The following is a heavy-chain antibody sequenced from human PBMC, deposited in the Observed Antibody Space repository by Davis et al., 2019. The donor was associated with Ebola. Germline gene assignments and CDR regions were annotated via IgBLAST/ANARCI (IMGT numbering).Heavy chain of an antibody. Sequence: GESLKISCAASGFTFGSSAMSWVRQAPGKGLELVSVISGSGGTTYYAASVKGRFTISRDSSKNTLYLQMNSLRAEDTAVYYCAKLAGITMISNLDYWGQGTLVTVSS. V-gene: IGHV3-23*01. CDR3: AKLAGITMISNLDY. CDR2: ISGSGGTT. D-gene: IGHD3-22*01. J-gene: IGHJ4*02. CDR1: GFTFGSSA.